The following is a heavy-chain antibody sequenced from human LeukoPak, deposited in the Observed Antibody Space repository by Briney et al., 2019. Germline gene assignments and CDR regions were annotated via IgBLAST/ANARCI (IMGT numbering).Heavy chain of an antibody. CDR3: ARTMVRGVIPNYYMDV. V-gene: IGHV1-18*01. CDR1: GYTFTSYG. CDR2: ISAYNGNT. D-gene: IGHD3-10*01. J-gene: IGHJ6*03. Sequence: ASVKVSCKASGYTFTSYGISWVRQAPGQGLEWMGWISAYNGNTNYAQKLQGRVTITTDTSTSTAYMELRCLRSDDTAVYYCARTMVRGVIPNYYMDVWGKGTTVTVSS.